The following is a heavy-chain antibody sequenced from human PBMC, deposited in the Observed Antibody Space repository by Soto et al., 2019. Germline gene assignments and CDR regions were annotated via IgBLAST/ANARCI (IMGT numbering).Heavy chain of an antibody. CDR3: ARDPRNYDFCSHSDHYGMDV. CDR2: ISSSGSTI. V-gene: IGHV3-48*03. Sequence: EVQLVESGGGLVQPGGSLRLSCAASGFTFSSYEMNWVRQAPGKGLEWVSYISSSGSTIYYADSVKGRFTIARDNAKNSLYLQMNSLRAEDTAVYYCARDPRNYDFCSHSDHYGMDVWCQGTTVTVSS. CDR1: GFTFSSYE. J-gene: IGHJ6*02. D-gene: IGHD3-3*01.